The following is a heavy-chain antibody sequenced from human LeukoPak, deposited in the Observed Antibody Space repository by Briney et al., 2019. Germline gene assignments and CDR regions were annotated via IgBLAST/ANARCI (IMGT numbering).Heavy chain of an antibody. CDR2: ISVYNVNT. CDR1: GYTFTSYG. D-gene: IGHD1-20*01. V-gene: IGHV1-18*01. CDR3: ARVLSGTTALDY. J-gene: IGHJ4*02. Sequence: ASVKVSCKASGYTFTSYGISWVRQAPGQGLEWMGWISVYNVNTNYAQKFQGRVTMTTDTSTSTAYMELRSLRSDDTAVYYCARVLSGTTALDYWGQETLVTVSS.